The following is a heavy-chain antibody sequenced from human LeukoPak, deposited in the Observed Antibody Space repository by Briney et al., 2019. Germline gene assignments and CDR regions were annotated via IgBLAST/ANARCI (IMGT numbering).Heavy chain of an antibody. Sequence: GGSLRLSCAAFGFIVRSNHINWVRQAPGKGLEWVSITYSGDTTYYADSVKGRFIISRDDSKNTLSLQMNDLRVEDTAVYYCARHGIAAAGTSDYWGQGTLVTVSS. V-gene: IGHV3-66*04. J-gene: IGHJ4*02. CDR3: ARHGIAAAGTSDY. CDR1: GFIVRSNH. CDR2: TYSGDTT. D-gene: IGHD6-13*01.